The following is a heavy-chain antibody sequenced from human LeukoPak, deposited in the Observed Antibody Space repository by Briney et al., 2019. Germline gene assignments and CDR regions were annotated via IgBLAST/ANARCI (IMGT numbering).Heavy chain of an antibody. CDR3: ARILAPRSAFDY. V-gene: IGHV3-23*01. J-gene: IGHJ4*02. Sequence: GGSLRLSCAASGFTFSSYGMTWVRQAPGKGLECVSAIGSSGVSTFYGDSVKGRFTISRDNSKNTLYLQMNSLRAEDTAVYYCARILAPRSAFDYWGQGTLVAVSS. CDR1: GFTFSSYG. D-gene: IGHD1-26*01. CDR2: IGSSGVST.